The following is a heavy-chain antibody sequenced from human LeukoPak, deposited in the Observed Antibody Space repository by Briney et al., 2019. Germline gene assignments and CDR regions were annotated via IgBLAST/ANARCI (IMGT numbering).Heavy chain of an antibody. CDR3: ARETSTGFDY. D-gene: IGHD4-11*01. Sequence: GGSLRLSCAGSGFTFSSYWMHWVRQAPGKGLVWVSRINSDGRSTSYADSVKGRFTISRDNVKNTLYLQMNSLRAEDTAVYYCARETSTGFDYWGQGTLVTVSS. J-gene: IGHJ4*02. V-gene: IGHV3-74*01. CDR2: INSDGRST. CDR1: GFTFSSYW.